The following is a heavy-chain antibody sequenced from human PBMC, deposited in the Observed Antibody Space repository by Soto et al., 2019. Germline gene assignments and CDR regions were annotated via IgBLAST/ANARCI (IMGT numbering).Heavy chain of an antibody. CDR2: ISAYNGNT. CDR1: GYTFTSYG. Sequence: ASVKVSCKASGYTFTSYGISWVRQAPGQGLEWMGWISAYNGNTNYAQKLQGRVTMTTDTSTSTAYMELRSLRSDDTAVYYCARDPYYDFWSGYYGAFDIRGQGTMVTVSS. D-gene: IGHD3-3*01. J-gene: IGHJ3*02. V-gene: IGHV1-18*01. CDR3: ARDPYYDFWSGYYGAFDI.